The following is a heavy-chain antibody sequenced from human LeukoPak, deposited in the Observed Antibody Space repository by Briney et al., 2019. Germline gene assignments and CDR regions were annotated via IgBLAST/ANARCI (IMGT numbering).Heavy chain of an antibody. J-gene: IGHJ5*02. CDR2: IYYSGST. D-gene: IGHD4-17*01. CDR3: ATHLNYYGDYVVFSLISWFDP. V-gene: IGHV4-39*01. Sequence: KPSETLSLTCTVSGGSISSSSYYWGWIRQPPGKGLEWIGSIYYSGSTYYNPSLKSRVTISVDTSKNQFSLKLSSVTAADTAVYYCATHLNYYGDYVVFSLISWFDPWGQGTLVTVSS. CDR1: GGSISSSSYY.